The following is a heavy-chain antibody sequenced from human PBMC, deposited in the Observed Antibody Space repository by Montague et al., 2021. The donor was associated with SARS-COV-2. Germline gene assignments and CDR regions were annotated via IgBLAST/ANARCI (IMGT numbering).Heavy chain of an antibody. J-gene: IGHJ4*02. CDR3: ARESGSGSYLVY. D-gene: IGHD3-10*01. V-gene: IGHV4-39*01. Sequence: SETLSLTCTVSGGSISSSSYYWGWIRQPPGKGLEWIGSVYYSGSTYYNPSLKSRVTISVDTSKNQFSLKLSSVTAADTAVYYCARESGSGSYLVYWGQRTLVTVSS. CDR1: GGSISSSSYY. CDR2: VYYSGST.